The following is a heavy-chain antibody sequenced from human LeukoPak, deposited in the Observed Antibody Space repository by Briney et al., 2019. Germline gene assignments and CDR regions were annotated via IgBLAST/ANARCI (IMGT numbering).Heavy chain of an antibody. Sequence: SETLSLTCTVSGGSISSYYWSWIRQPPGKGLEWIGYIYYSGSTNYNPSLKSRVTISVDTSKNQFSLRLSSVTAADTAVYYCAREDGTRIDYWGQGTLVTVSS. CDR3: AREDGTRIDY. CDR2: IYYSGST. D-gene: IGHD5-24*01. CDR1: GGSISSYY. V-gene: IGHV4-59*01. J-gene: IGHJ4*02.